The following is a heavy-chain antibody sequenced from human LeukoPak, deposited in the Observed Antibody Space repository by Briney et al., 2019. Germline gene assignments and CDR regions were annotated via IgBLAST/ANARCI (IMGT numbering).Heavy chain of an antibody. CDR3: ARGKSGSRNSDWFDP. V-gene: IGHV1-2*02. CDR2: INPNSGGT. Sequence: ASVKVSCNASGYTFTGYYMHWVRQAPGQGLEWMGWINPNSGGTNYAQKFQGRVTMTRDTSISTAYMELSRLRSDDTAVYYCARGKSGSRNSDWFDPWGQGTLVTVSS. CDR1: GYTFTGYY. D-gene: IGHD1-26*01. J-gene: IGHJ5*02.